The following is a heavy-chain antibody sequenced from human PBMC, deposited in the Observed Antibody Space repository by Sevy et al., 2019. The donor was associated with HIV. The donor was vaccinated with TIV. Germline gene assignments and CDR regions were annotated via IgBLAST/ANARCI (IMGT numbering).Heavy chain of an antibody. J-gene: IGHJ6*02. CDR2: IYYNGRT. D-gene: IGHD3-9*01. V-gene: IGHV4-59*01. Sequence: AETLSLTCSVSGGSISSYYWSWIRQTPGKGLEAIGYIYYNGRTIYNPSLNSRGTIALDRSKNQFSLRLSSVTAADTAVYFSARAGGNTDWGMDVWGQGTTVSVSS. CDR1: GGSISSYY. CDR3: ARAGGNTDWGMDV.